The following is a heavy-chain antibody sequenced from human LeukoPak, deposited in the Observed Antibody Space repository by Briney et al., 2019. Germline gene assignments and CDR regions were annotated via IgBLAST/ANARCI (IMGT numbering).Heavy chain of an antibody. D-gene: IGHD1-26*01. CDR1: GFTFSNYW. CDR3: GSYRRAYDI. CDR2: FLSDGRI. Sequence: GGSLRLSCAAFGFTFSNYWMTWVRQAPGKGLEWVSDFLSDGRIYYADSVKGRFTISKDNSQNTVNLQMDNLRAEDTATYYCGSYRRAYDIWGQGMVVTVAS. J-gene: IGHJ3*02. V-gene: IGHV3-53*01.